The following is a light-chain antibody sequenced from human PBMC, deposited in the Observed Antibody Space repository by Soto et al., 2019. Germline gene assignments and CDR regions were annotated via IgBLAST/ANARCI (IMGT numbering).Light chain of an antibody. CDR3: CSYAGSRVV. CDR2: DVT. Sequence: QSALTQPRSVSGSPGQSVTISCTGTSSDVGGYNSVSWYQHHPGKAPKLMIYDVTKRPSGVPDRFSGSKSGNTASLTISWLQAEDEADYYCCSYAGSRVVFGGGTKVTVL. J-gene: IGLJ2*01. V-gene: IGLV2-11*01. CDR1: SSDVGGYNS.